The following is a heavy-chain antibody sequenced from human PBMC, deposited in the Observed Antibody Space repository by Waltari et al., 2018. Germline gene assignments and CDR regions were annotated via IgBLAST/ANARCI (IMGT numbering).Heavy chain of an antibody. V-gene: IGHV4-59*12. J-gene: IGHJ5*02. Sequence: QVQLQESGPGLVKPSETLSLTCTVSGGSISSYYWSWIRQPPGKRLEWIGEIYHSGSTNYNPALKSRVTISVDTSKNQFSLKLSSVTAADTAVYYCARGRRRWDIVVVVAATHWFDPWGQGTLVTVSS. D-gene: IGHD2-15*01. CDR3: ARGRRRWDIVVVVAATHWFDP. CDR2: IYHSGST. CDR1: GGSISSYY.